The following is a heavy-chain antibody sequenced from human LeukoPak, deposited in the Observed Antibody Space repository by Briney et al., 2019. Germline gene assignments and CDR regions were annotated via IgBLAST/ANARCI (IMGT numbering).Heavy chain of an antibody. V-gene: IGHV3-11*04. CDR1: GFTFSDYY. D-gene: IGHD5-12*01. J-gene: IGHJ6*04. Sequence: GGSLRLSCAASGFTFSDYYMSWIRQAPGKGLEWVSYISSSGSSIYYADSVKGRFTISRDNAKTSLYLQMNSLRAEDTAVYYCARGLRNSGYETPYYYYGMDVWGKGTTVTVSS. CDR2: ISSSGSSI. CDR3: ARGLRNSGYETPYYYYGMDV.